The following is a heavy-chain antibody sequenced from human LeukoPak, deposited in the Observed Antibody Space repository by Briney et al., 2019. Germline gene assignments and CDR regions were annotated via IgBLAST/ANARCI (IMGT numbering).Heavy chain of an antibody. D-gene: IGHD3-10*01. Sequence: PGGSLRLSCAASGFTFSSYAMSWVRQAPGKGLEWVSAISGSGGSTYYADSVKGRFTISRDNSKNTLYLQMNSLRAEDTAVYYCAKDSTYGPGKYYFDNWGQGTLVTVSS. CDR2: ISGSGGST. V-gene: IGHV3-23*01. J-gene: IGHJ4*02. CDR1: GFTFSSYA. CDR3: AKDSTYGPGKYYFDN.